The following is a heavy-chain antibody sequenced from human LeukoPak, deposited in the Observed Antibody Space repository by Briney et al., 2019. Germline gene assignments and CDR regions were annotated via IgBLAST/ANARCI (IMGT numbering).Heavy chain of an antibody. CDR2: INPNSGGT. CDR1: GYTFTGYY. D-gene: IGHD3-22*01. Sequence: ASVKVSCKASGYTFTGYYMHWVRQAPGQGLEWMGWINPNSGGTNYAQKFQGRVTMTRDTSISTAYMELSRLRSDDTAVYCCARDPGYYDSSGYDYWGQGTLVTVSS. CDR3: ARDPGYYDSSGYDY. J-gene: IGHJ4*02. V-gene: IGHV1-2*02.